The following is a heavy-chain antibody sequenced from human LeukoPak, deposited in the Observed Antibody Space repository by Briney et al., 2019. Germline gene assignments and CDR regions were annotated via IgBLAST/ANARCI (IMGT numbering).Heavy chain of an antibody. D-gene: IGHD6-19*01. J-gene: IGHJ4*02. CDR3: ARSRDSSGWTDY. CDR2: IYYSGST. CDR1: GGSISSDDYY. Sequence: SQTLSLTCTVSGGSISSDDYYWSWIRQPPGKGLECMGYIYYSGSTYYNPSLKSRVTISVDTSKNQFSMKLSSVTAADTAVYYCARSRDSSGWTDYWGQGTLVTVSS. V-gene: IGHV4-30-4*08.